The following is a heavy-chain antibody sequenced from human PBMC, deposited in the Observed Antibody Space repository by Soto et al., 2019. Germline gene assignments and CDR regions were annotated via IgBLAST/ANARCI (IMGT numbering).Heavy chain of an antibody. CDR1: GGTFSSYA. CDR3: ASFRGAPDYYYGMDV. CDR2: IIPIFGTA. Sequence: GVSVTVSCKASGGTFSSYAIIWVRQAPGQGLEWMGGIIPIFGTANYAQKFQGRVTITADESTSTAYMELSSLRSEDTAVYYCASFRGAPDYYYGMDVWGQGTTVTVSS. J-gene: IGHJ6*02. D-gene: IGHD3-16*01. V-gene: IGHV1-69*13.